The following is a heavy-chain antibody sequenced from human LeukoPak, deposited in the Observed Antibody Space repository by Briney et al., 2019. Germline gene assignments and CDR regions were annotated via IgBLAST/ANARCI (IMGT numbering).Heavy chain of an antibody. CDR2: TYYRSKWYN. Sequence: SQTLSLTCAISGDSASSNSAAWNWIRQSPSRGLEWLGRTYYRSKWYNDYAVSVKSRITINPDTSKNQFSLQLNSVTPEDTAVYYCARGIPYIAARDYFDYWGQGTLVTVSS. CDR1: GDSASSNSAA. D-gene: IGHD6-6*01. CDR3: ARGIPYIAARDYFDY. J-gene: IGHJ4*02. V-gene: IGHV6-1*01.